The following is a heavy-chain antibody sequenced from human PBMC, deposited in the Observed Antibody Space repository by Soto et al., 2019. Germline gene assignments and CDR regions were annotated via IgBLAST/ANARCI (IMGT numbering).Heavy chain of an antibody. D-gene: IGHD1-1*01. CDR2: ISYDGSNK. CDR3: ARVRHNWNAHEPYFDY. J-gene: IGHJ4*02. Sequence: VQLVESGGGLVQPGGSLRLSCEASGFIFSSYAMHWVRQAPGKGLEWVAVISYDGSNKYYADSVKGRFTISRDNSKNTLYLQMNSLRAEDTAVYYCARVRHNWNAHEPYFDYWGQGTLVTVSS. CDR1: GFIFSSYA. V-gene: IGHV3-30-3*01.